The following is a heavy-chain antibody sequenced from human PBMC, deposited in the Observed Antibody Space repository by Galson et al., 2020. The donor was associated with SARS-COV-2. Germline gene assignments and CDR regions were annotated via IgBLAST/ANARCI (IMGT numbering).Heavy chain of an antibody. V-gene: IGHV4-34*01. Sequence: SETLSLTCAVYGGSFSGYFWSWIRQPPGKGLEWIGEVNHSGSPNYNPSLKSRVTISVDTSKNQFSLKLSSVTAADTAVYYCARGLDGTGRFNGWDYWGQGTLVTVSS. CDR3: ARGLDGTGRFNGWDY. J-gene: IGHJ4*02. CDR1: GGSFSGYF. CDR2: VNHSGSP. D-gene: IGHD2-8*02.